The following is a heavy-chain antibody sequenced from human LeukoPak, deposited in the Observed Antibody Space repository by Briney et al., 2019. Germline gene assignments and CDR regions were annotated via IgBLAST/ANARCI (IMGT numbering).Heavy chain of an antibody. CDR2: ISGSGGST. Sequence: GGSLRLSCAASGFTFSSYAMSWVRQAPGKGLEWVSAISGSGGSTYYADSVKGRFTISRDNSKNTLYLQMSSLRVEDTAVYYCARKRRFGNYYYYGMDVWGQGTTVTVSS. CDR3: ARKRRFGNYYYYGMDV. D-gene: IGHD3-3*01. V-gene: IGHV3-23*01. J-gene: IGHJ6*02. CDR1: GFTFSSYA.